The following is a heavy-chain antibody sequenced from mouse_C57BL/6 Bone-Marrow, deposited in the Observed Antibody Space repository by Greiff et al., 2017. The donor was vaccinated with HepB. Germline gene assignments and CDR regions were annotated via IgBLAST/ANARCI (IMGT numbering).Heavy chain of an antibody. D-gene: IGHD2-4*01. CDR1: GYSITSGYY. CDR2: ISYDGSN. CDR3: ARGYDYDNYFDY. V-gene: IGHV3-6*01. J-gene: IGHJ2*01. Sequence: EVQLKESGPGLVKPSQSLSLTCSVTGYSITSGYYWNWIRQFPGNKLEWMGYISYDGSNNYNPSLKNRISITRDTSKNQFFLKLNSVTTEDTSTYYCARGYDYDNYFDYWGQGTTLTVSS.